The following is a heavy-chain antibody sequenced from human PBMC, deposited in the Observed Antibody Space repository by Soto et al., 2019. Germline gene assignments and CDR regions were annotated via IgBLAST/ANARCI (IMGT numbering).Heavy chain of an antibody. D-gene: IGHD3-16*01. Sequence: RGSLRLSCAASGFTFTNYAMSWVRQAPGKGLEWVSLVSATAGTTYYTDSVKGRFTISRDNSRNTVYLQMNSLRADDTAVYYCAKDRLAGGFDYWGQGTLVTVSS. V-gene: IGHV3-23*01. CDR2: VSATAGTT. J-gene: IGHJ4*02. CDR1: GFTFTNYA. CDR3: AKDRLAGGFDY.